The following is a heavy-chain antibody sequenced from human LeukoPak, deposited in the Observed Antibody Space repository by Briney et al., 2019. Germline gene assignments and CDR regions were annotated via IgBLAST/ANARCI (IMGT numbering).Heavy chain of an antibody. CDR2: IIPIFGTA. CDR1: GGTFSSYA. D-gene: IGHD3-3*01. CDR3: ARDRITIFGVARYNWFDP. J-gene: IGHJ5*02. Sequence: ASVKASCKASGGTFSSYAISWVRQAPGQGLEWMGGIIPIFGTANYAQKFQGRVTITPDESTSTAYKELSSLRSEDTAVYYCARDRITIFGVARYNWFDPWGQGTLVTVSS. V-gene: IGHV1-69*13.